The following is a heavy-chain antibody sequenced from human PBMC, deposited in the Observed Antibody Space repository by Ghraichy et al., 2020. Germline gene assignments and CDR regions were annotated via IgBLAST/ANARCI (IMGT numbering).Heavy chain of an antibody. CDR3: TTDTLPTYYDYVWGSYRYTPWHDGESY. V-gene: IGHV3-15*01. CDR2: IKSKTAGGTT. CDR1: GFTFSNAW. D-gene: IGHD3-16*02. Sequence: GESLNISCAASGFTFSNAWMSWVRQAPGKGLEWVGRIKSKTAGGTTDYAAPVKGRFTISRDDSKNTLYLQMNSLKTEDTAVYYCTTDTLPTYYDYVWGSYRYTPWHDGESYWGQGTLVTVSS. J-gene: IGHJ4*02.